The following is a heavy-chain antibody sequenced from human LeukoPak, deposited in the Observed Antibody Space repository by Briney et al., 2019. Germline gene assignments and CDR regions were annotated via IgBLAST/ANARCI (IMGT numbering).Heavy chain of an antibody. D-gene: IGHD3-16*01. J-gene: IGHJ4*02. CDR1: GFAFSDYS. CDR3: ASGGATVWGY. V-gene: IGHV3-21*01. CDR2: ITSDSHYI. Sequence: GGSLRLSCAASGFAFSDYSMNWVRQASGKGLEWIAAITSDSHYIYYADSMRGRFTISRDNAENSVYLQMNGLRAVDTAVYYCASGGATVWGYWGQGALVIVSS.